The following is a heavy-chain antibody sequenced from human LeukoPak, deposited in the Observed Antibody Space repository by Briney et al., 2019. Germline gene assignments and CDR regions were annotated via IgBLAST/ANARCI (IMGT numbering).Heavy chain of an antibody. CDR1: GFTFSSYS. V-gene: IGHV3-21*01. Sequence: GGSLRLSCAASGFTFSSYSMNWVRQAPGKGLEWVSPISSSSSYIYYADSVKGRFTISRDNAKNSLYLQMNSLRAEDTAVYYCASQGFITMVRGVTRFDYWGQGTLVTVSS. CDR3: ASQGFITMVRGVTRFDY. D-gene: IGHD3-10*01. CDR2: ISSSSSYI. J-gene: IGHJ4*02.